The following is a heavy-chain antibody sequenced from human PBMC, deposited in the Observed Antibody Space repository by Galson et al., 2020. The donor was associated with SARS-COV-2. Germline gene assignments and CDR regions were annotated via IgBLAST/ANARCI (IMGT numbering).Heavy chain of an antibody. V-gene: IGHV2-70*01. Sequence: SGPTLVNPTQTLTLTCTFPGFSLRTSGMCVSWIRQPPGKALEWLALIDWDDDKYYSTSLKTRPTISKDTSKNQVVLTMTNMDPVDTATYYCARIVVEQQLVHDYYYGMDVWGQGTTVTVSS. D-gene: IGHD6-13*01. CDR3: ARIVVEQQLVHDYYYGMDV. CDR1: GFSLRTSGMC. CDR2: IDWDDDK. J-gene: IGHJ6*02.